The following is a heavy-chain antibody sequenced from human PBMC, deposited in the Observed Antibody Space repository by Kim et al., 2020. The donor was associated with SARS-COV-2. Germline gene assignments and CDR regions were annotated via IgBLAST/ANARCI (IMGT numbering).Heavy chain of an antibody. V-gene: IGHV3-23*01. J-gene: IGHJ4*02. D-gene: IGHD3-10*01. CDR2: ISDSGGTT. CDR1: GFTFSSYA. Sequence: GGSLRLSCAASGFTFSSYAMSWVRQAPGKGLEWVSGISDSGGTTYSADSVRGRFTISRENSKNTLHLQMNSLRADDTAVYYCAKGFRFGELFPTPPADYWGQGTLVTVSS. CDR3: AKGFRFGELFPTPPADY.